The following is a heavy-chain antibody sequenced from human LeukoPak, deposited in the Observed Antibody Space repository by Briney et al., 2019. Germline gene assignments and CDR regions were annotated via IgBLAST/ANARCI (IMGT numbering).Heavy chain of an antibody. CDR2: IYYSGST. J-gene: IGHJ2*01. D-gene: IGHD3-22*01. CDR1: GGSISSYY. V-gene: IGHV4-59*01. CDR3: ARVPPYYYDSSGYNPEPRYWYFDL. Sequence: SETLSLTCTVSGGSISSYYWSWIRQPPGKGLEWIGYIYYSGSTNYNPPLKSRVTISVDTSKNQFSLKLSSVTAADTAVYYCARVPPYYYDSSGYNPEPRYWYFDLWGRGTLVTVSS.